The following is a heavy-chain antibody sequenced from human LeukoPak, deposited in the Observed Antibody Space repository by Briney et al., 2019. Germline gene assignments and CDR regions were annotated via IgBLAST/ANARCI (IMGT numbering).Heavy chain of an antibody. J-gene: IGHJ4*02. CDR1: GGSISSYY. CDR3: ARGRRHFYDSRDHYVFDY. CDR2: ISYSGNT. D-gene: IGHD3-22*01. Sequence: PSETLSLTCTVSGGSISSYYWSWIRQPPGKGLEWMGYISYSGNTNYNPSLKSRVTISIETSKNQFSLKLSSVTAADTAVYYCARGRRHFYDSRDHYVFDYWGQGTLVTVSS. V-gene: IGHV4-59*01.